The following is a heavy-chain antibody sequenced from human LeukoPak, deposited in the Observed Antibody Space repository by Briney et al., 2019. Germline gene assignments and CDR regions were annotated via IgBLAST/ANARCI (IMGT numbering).Heavy chain of an antibody. Sequence: GASVKVSCKASGGTFSSYAISWVRQAPGQGLEWMGGIIPIFGTANYAQKFQGRVTITADESTSTAYMELSSLRSEDTAVYYCARERVQPWANYLYHGLDGWGQGTTVTVSS. CDR1: GGTFSSYA. CDR2: IIPIFGTA. V-gene: IGHV1-69*13. J-gene: IGHJ6*02. CDR3: ARERVQPWANYLYHGLDG. D-gene: IGHD5-18*01.